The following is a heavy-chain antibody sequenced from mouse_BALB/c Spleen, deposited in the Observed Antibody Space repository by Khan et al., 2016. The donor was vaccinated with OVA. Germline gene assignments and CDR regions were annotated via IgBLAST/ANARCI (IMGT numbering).Heavy chain of an antibody. CDR1: GFNIQDYY. CDR2: IDTENDDT. J-gene: IGHJ3*01. Sequence: VQLKQSGAELVRPGALVKLSCKASGFNIQDYYLNWVKQRPEQGLGGIGWIDTENDDTIYDPKFQGKARITADTSSNTAYLQLSSLTSEDSAVYYCARREYGNYGFAYWGQGTLVTVSA. CDR3: ARREYGNYGFAY. D-gene: IGHD2-1*01. V-gene: IGHV14-1*02.